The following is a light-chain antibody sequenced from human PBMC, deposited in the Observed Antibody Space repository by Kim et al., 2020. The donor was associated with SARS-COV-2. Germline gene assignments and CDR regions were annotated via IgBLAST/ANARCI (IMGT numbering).Light chain of an antibody. V-gene: IGLV3-21*04. CDR3: QVWDSSSDHVV. CDR2: YDS. Sequence: APRKTARITCGGNNIGSKSVHWYQQKPGQAPVLVIYYDSDRPSGIPERFSGSNSANTATLTSSRVEAGDEADYYCQVWDSSSDHVVFGGGTQLTVL. CDR1: NIGSKS. J-gene: IGLJ2*01.